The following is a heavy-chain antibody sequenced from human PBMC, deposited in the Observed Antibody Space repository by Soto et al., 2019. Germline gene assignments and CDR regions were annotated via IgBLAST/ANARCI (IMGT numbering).Heavy chain of an antibody. CDR2: INSDGSST. V-gene: IGHV3-74*01. D-gene: IGHD2-15*01. CDR3: ASGQGGPYCSGGSCNRGNWFDP. Sequence: EVQLVESGGGLVQPGGSLRLSCAASGFTFSSYWMHWVRQAPGKGLVWVSRINSDGSSTSYADSVKGRFTISRDNAKNTLYLQMNSLRAEDTAVYYCASGQGGPYCSGGSCNRGNWFDPWGQGTLVTVSS. J-gene: IGHJ5*02. CDR1: GFTFSSYW.